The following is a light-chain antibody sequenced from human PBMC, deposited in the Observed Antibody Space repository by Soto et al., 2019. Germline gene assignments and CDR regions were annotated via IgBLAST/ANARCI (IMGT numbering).Light chain of an antibody. CDR2: GAS. CDR1: QSVSSN. V-gene: IGKV3-15*01. Sequence: EILMTQSPATLSVSPGERATLSCRASQSVSSNLAWYQQKPGQAPRLLIYGASTRATGIPARFSGSGSGTEFTLTISSLQSEDFAVYYCQQYNNWYGTFGQGTKVDIK. CDR3: QQYNNWYGT. J-gene: IGKJ1*01.